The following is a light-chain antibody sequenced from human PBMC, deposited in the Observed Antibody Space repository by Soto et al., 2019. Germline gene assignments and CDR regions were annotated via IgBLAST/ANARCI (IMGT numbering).Light chain of an antibody. CDR3: QQYNNWPIT. CDR2: GAS. V-gene: IGKV3-15*01. J-gene: IGKJ3*01. Sequence: EIVMTQSPATLSVSPGERATLSCRASQSVSSNFAWYQQKPGQAPRLLIYGASTRATGIPARFSGSGAGREFTLFISSLQAEEFAEYYFQQYNNWPITSGPATKGDIK. CDR1: QSVSSN.